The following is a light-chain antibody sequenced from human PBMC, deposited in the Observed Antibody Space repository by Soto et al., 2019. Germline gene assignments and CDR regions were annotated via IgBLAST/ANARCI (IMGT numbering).Light chain of an antibody. CDR1: SSDVGGYNY. CDR3: SSYTSSSTYV. Sequence: QSALTQPASVSGSPGQSITISCTGTSSDVGGYNYVSWYQQHPGKAPKLMIYDVSNRPSGVSNRFSGSKSGNTASVTISGLQAEDEADYYCSSYTSSSTYVLGTGTKV. V-gene: IGLV2-14*01. CDR2: DVS. J-gene: IGLJ1*01.